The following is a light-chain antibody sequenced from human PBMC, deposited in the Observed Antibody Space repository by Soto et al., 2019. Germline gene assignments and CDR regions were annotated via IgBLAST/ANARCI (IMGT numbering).Light chain of an antibody. V-gene: IGLV2-8*01. J-gene: IGLJ2*01. CDR2: EVN. CDR1: SSDVGAYKF. CDR3: SSYAGSNTVV. Sequence: QSALTQPPSASGSPGQAVTISCTGTSSDVGAYKFVSWYPQYPGKAPKLMIYEVNKRPSGVPDRFSGSKSGNTASLTISGLQAEDEADYYCSSYAGSNTVVFGGGTKLTVL.